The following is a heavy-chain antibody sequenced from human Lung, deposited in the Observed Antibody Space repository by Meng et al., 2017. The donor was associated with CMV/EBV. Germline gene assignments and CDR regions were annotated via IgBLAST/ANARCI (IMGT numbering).Heavy chain of an antibody. D-gene: IGHD3-16*01. CDR2: IIPILGIA. J-gene: IGHJ6*02. V-gene: IGHV1-69*02. CDR1: GGTFSSYT. Sequence: SXXVSXKTSGGTFSSYTISWVRQAPGQGLEWMGRIIPILGIASYSQKFQGRVTITADKSTSTAYMELSSLRSEDTAVYYCAKWGWGALYGGMDVWGQGTTVTLSS. CDR3: AKWGWGALYGGMDV.